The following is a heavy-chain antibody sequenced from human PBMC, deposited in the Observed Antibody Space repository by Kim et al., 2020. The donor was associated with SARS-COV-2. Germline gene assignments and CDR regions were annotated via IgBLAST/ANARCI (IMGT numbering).Heavy chain of an antibody. V-gene: IGHV3-23*01. D-gene: IGHD2-2*02. CDR3: ARGVVPAAIPGVDY. Sequence: GGSLRLSCAASGFTFSSYAMSWVRQAPGKGLEWVSAISGSGGSTYYADSVKGRFTISRDNSKNTLYLQMNSLRAEDTAVYYCARGVVPAAIPGVDYWGQGTLVTVSS. CDR2: ISGSGGST. J-gene: IGHJ4*02. CDR1: GFTFSSYA.